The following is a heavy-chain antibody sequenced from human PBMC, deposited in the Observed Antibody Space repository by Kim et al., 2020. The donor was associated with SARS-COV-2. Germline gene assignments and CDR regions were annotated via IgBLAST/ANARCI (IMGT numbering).Heavy chain of an antibody. CDR2: INHSGST. V-gene: IGHV4-34*01. Sequence: SETLSLTCAVYGGSFSGYYWSWIRQPPGKGLEWIGEINHSGSTNYNPSLKSRVTISVDTSKNQFSLKLSSVTAADTAVYYCARTNRPFTMVRGAPTRGGEYNWFDPWGQGTLVTVSS. CDR3: ARTNRPFTMVRGAPTRGGEYNWFDP. D-gene: IGHD3-10*01. J-gene: IGHJ5*02. CDR1: GGSFSGYY.